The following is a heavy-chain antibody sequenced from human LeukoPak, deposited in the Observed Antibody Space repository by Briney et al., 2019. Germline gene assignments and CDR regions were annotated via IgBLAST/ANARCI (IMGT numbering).Heavy chain of an antibody. Sequence: SETLSLTCTVSGGFISSGGYYWSWIRQCSGKGLEWIGYIYYTGNTYYNPSLKSRVAISVDTSKNQFSLKLTSVTAADTAVYYCARDNSGVIDYWGQGTLVTVSS. CDR2: IYYTGNT. CDR3: ARDNSGVIDY. CDR1: GGFISSGGYY. D-gene: IGHD3-10*01. J-gene: IGHJ4*02. V-gene: IGHV4-31*03.